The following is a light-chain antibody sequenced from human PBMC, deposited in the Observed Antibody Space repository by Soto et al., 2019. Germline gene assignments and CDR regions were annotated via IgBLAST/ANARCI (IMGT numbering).Light chain of an antibody. CDR1: SSDVGSYNY. V-gene: IGLV2-14*01. J-gene: IGLJ3*02. CDR3: SSYPTSSKQVV. Sequence: QSALTQPASVSGSPGQSITISCTGTSSDVGSYNYVSCYQQYPGKAPNLMIYDVSNRPSGVSYRFSGSKSGNTASLTISVLKAEDEAHYYCSSYPTSSKQVVFGRGSKLTVL. CDR2: DVS.